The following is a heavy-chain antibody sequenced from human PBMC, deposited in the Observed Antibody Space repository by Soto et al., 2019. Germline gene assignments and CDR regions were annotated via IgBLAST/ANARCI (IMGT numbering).Heavy chain of an antibody. J-gene: IGHJ6*02. V-gene: IGHV4-59*04. CDR3: ARGEIQLWMTNYYYYYGMDV. CDR2: IYYSGST. CDR1: GGSISSYY. D-gene: IGHD5-18*01. Sequence: SETLSLTCTVSGGSISSYYWSWIRQPPGKGLEWIGYIYYSGSTYYNPSLKSRVTISVDTSKNQFSLKLSSVTAADTAVYYCARGEIQLWMTNYYYYYGMDVWGQGTTVTVSS.